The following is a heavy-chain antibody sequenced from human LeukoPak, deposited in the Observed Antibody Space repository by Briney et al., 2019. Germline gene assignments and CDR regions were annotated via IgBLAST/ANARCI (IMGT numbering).Heavy chain of an antibody. CDR3: TRGVLPYYDFWSGFSNGFDY. D-gene: IGHD3-3*01. V-gene: IGHV3-49*04. J-gene: IGHJ4*02. Sequence: PGRSLRLSCTASGFTFGDYAMSWVRQAPGKGLEWVGFIRSKAYGGTTEYAASVKGRFTISRDDSKSIAYLQMNSLKTEDTAVYYCTRGVLPYYDFWSGFSNGFDYWGQGTLVTVSS. CDR2: IRSKAYGGTT. CDR1: GFTFGDYA.